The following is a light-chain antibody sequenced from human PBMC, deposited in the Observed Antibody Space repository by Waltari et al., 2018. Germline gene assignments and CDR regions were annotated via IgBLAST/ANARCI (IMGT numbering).Light chain of an antibody. CDR1: QNIFTS. V-gene: IGKV6-21*01. J-gene: IGKJ5*01. CDR3: HQSRTFPIT. CDR2: YAS. Sequence: EVVLTQSHDFQSVTPKEKVTITCRASQNIFTSLHWYQQKPGQSPKLLITYASQSFSGVPSRFSGSGSGTDFTLTLNGLEAEDAATYYCHQSRTFPITFGQGTRLEIK.